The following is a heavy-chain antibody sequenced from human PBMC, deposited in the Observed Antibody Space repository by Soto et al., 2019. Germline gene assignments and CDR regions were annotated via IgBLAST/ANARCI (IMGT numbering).Heavy chain of an antibody. CDR1: GGSISSYY. Sequence: SETLSLTCTVSGGSISSYYLSWIRQPPGKGLEWIAYIYYSGSTNYNPSLKSRVTISVDTSKNQFSLKLSFVTAADTAVYYCARGRDGYRFAFDIWGQGILVTV. D-gene: IGHD5-12*01. CDR3: ARGRDGYRFAFDI. V-gene: IGHV4-59*01. J-gene: IGHJ3*02. CDR2: IYYSGST.